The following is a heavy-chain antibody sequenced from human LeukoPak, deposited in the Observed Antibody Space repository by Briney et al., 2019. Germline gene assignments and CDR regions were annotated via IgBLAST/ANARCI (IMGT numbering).Heavy chain of an antibody. Sequence: GESLKISCKGSGYIFTSYWIGWVRQMPGKGLEWMGIIDPGDSDTTYSPSFQGQVTISADKSISTAYLQWSSLKASDTAMYYCARVGRSTWYDFDYWDQGTLVTVSS. D-gene: IGHD6-13*01. CDR1: GYIFTSYW. V-gene: IGHV5-51*01. CDR3: ARVGRSTWYDFDY. CDR2: IDPGDSDT. J-gene: IGHJ4*02.